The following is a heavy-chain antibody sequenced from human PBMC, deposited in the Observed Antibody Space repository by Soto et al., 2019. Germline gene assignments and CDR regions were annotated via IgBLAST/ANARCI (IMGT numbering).Heavy chain of an antibody. Sequence: PSETLSLTCTVSGGSISSGGYYWSWIRQHPGKGLEWIGYIYYSGSTYYNPSLKSRVTISVDTSKNQFSLKLSSVTAADTAVYYCARGLGNSSSWKHYYYYMDVWGKGTTVTVSS. CDR2: IYYSGST. J-gene: IGHJ6*03. CDR3: ARGLGNSSSWKHYYYYMDV. V-gene: IGHV4-31*03. D-gene: IGHD6-13*01. CDR1: GGSISSGGYY.